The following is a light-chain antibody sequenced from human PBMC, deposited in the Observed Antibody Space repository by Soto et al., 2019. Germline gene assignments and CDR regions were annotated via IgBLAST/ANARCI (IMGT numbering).Light chain of an antibody. CDR3: LQDYTYPRT. CDR1: QGIRHD. V-gene: IGKV1-6*01. CDR2: AAS. J-gene: IGKJ4*01. Sequence: AIQMTPSPSSLSVSVVGRVTITSRASQGIRHDLGRYQQKPGKAPELLIYAASILRSGVPSRFSGSGSGTDFTLTITSLQPEDFAIYYCLQDYTYPRTFGGGTKVDSK.